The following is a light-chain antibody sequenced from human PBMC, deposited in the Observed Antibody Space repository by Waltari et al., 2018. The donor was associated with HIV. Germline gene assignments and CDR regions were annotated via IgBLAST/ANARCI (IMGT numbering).Light chain of an antibody. J-gene: IGLJ1*01. CDR3: SSYTSDYTYV. Sequence: QSALTQPASVSGSPGQSITISCTGPSSDVGGYNYVSWYQPHPGKAPKLLIYEVSNRPSGVSNRFSGSKSDNTASLTISGLQAEDEADYYCSSYTSDYTYVFGSGTEVTVL. CDR2: EVS. CDR1: SSDVGGYNY. V-gene: IGLV2-14*01.